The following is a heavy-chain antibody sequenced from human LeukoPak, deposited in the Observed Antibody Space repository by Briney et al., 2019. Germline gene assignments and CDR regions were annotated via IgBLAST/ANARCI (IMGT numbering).Heavy chain of an antibody. D-gene: IGHD4-17*01. J-gene: IGHJ5*02. CDR2: ISYDGSNK. CDR3: AKGQEKMTTINWFDP. V-gene: IGHV3-30*18. CDR1: GFTFSTYG. Sequence: PGRSLRLSCAASGFTFSTYGMHWVRQAPGKGLEWVAVISYDGSNKWYTDSVKGRFAISRDGSKNTLYLQMNSLRAEDTAVYYCAKGQEKMTTINWFDPWGQGTLVTVSS.